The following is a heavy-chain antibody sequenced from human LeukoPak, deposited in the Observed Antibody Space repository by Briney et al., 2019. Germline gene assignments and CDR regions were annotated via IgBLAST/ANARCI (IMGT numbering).Heavy chain of an antibody. D-gene: IGHD6-13*01. Sequence: PGRSLRLSCAASGFTFDDYAMHWVRQAPGKGLEWVSGTSWNSGSIGYADSVKGRFTISRDNAKNSLYLQMNSLRAEDMALYYCAKALSGIAAAGGFDPWGQGTLVTVSS. CDR3: AKALSGIAAAGGFDP. CDR2: TSWNSGSI. V-gene: IGHV3-9*03. CDR1: GFTFDDYA. J-gene: IGHJ5*02.